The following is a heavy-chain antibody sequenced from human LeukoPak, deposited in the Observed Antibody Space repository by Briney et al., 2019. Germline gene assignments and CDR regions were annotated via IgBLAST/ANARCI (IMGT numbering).Heavy chain of an antibody. D-gene: IGHD6-6*01. Sequence: SETLSLTCTVSGDSISSSSYYWGWIRQPPGKGLEWIGSIYYSGSTYYNPSLKSRVTISVETSKNQFSLKLSSVTAAEPAVYYCAREGLAARPIRPYYYYYYMDVWGKGTTVTVSS. J-gene: IGHJ6*03. CDR3: AREGLAARPIRPYYYYYYMDV. CDR2: IYYSGST. V-gene: IGHV4-39*07. CDR1: GDSISSSSYY.